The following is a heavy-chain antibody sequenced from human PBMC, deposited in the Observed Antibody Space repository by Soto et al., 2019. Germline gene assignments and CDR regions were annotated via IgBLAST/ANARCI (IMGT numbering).Heavy chain of an antibody. D-gene: IGHD2-21*01. CDR3: AHAYGGTSWPNDAFDV. CDR2: IYWDDDQ. Sequence: SGPTLVNPTQTLTLTCTFSGFSLSADGVGVGWIRQPPGKALEWLALIYWDDDQRYSPSLKTRLTITKDTSKNQVVLTMTNMDPVDTATYFCAHAYGGTSWPNDAFDVWGQGTVVTVSS. V-gene: IGHV2-5*02. CDR1: GFSLSADGVG. J-gene: IGHJ3*01.